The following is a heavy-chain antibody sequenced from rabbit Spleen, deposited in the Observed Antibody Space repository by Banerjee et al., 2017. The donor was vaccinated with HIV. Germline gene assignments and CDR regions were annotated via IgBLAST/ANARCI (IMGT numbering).Heavy chain of an antibody. CDR3: ARGSNWDGYGNDL. CDR1: GFSFSNNYW. V-gene: IGHV1S40*01. CDR2: INGGSSGNS. D-gene: IGHD4-2*01. J-gene: IGHJ4*01. Sequence: QSLEESGGDLVKPGASLTLTCTASGFSFSNNYWPCWVRQAPGKGLEWIGCINGGSSGNSYYASWAKGRFTISKTSSNTATLQMTSLTAADTATYFCARGSNWDGYGNDLWGQGTLVTVS.